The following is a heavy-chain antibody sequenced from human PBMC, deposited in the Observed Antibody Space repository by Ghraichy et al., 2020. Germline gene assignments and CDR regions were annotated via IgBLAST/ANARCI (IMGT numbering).Heavy chain of an antibody. Sequence: ASVKVSCKACGYSFTSHDINWVRLTPRQGLEWMAWMNPNSGNTGYAQKFQERVTITRDTSIDKAYMELNRLRSEDTAEYYCARSSVLVRGAKGRYFHLWGRGTLVTVSS. CDR1: GYSFTSHD. CDR3: ARSSVLVRGAKGRYFHL. CDR2: MNPNSGNT. J-gene: IGHJ2*01. V-gene: IGHV1-8*03. D-gene: IGHD3-10*01.